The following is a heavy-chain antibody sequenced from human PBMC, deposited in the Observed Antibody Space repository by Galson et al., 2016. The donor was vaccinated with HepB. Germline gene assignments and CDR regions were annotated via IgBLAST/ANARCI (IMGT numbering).Heavy chain of an antibody. CDR1: GFTFSHFG. CDR3: AQDPFVGTFYRVFQL. V-gene: IGHV3-23*01. D-gene: IGHD1-26*01. CDR2: ISTTGGNT. J-gene: IGHJ1*01. Sequence: SLRLSCAASGFTFSHFGMSWVRQAPGRLEYVALISTTGGNTYYADSVKGRLTISRDNSENTVCLQMNSRSAEDTASYYCAQDPFVGTFYRVFQLGGQGTLVTVSS.